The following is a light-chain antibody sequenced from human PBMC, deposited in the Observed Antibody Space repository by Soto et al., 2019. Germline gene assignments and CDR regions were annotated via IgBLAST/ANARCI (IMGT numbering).Light chain of an antibody. V-gene: IGKV3-11*01. Sequence: EIVLTQSPATLSLSPGERATLSGRASQSVRSYLAWYQQKPGQAPRLLIYGASNRATGIPARFSGSGSGTDFTLTISSLEPEDFAVYYCQQRSNWPTFGQGTKVDIK. J-gene: IGKJ1*01. CDR1: QSVRSY. CDR3: QQRSNWPT. CDR2: GAS.